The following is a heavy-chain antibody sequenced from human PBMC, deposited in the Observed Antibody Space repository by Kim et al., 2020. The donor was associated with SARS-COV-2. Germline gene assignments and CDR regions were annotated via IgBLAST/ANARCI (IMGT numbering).Heavy chain of an antibody. J-gene: IGHJ4*02. D-gene: IGHD5-18*01. Sequence: QSLRSRVTISVDTSKNQFSLKLSSVTAADTAVYYCARAVDTAMVRTLFDYWGQGTLVTVSS. V-gene: IGHV4-39*07. CDR3: ARAVDTAMVRTLFDY.